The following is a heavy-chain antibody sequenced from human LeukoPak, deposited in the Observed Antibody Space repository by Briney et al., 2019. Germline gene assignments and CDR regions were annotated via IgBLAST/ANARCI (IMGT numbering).Heavy chain of an antibody. J-gene: IGHJ4*02. Sequence: GGSLRLSCAASGFTFSSSAMSWVRLAPGKGLEWVSGISGSDGSTYYADSVKGRFTISRDNSKNTLYLQMNSLRAEDTAVYYCAKAGAVVVVAAKYFDYWGQGTLVTVSS. V-gene: IGHV3-23*01. CDR2: ISGSDGST. D-gene: IGHD2-15*01. CDR1: GFTFSSSA. CDR3: AKAGAVVVVAAKYFDY.